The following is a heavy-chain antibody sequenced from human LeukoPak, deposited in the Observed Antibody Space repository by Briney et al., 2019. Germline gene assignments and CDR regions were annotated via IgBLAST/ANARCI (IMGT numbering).Heavy chain of an antibody. D-gene: IGHD6-6*01. Sequence: GGSLRLSCAASGFTFSSYSMNWVRQAPGKGLEWVSYISSSSSTIYYADSVKGRFTISRDNAKNSLYLQMNSLRAEDTAVYYCARDPAQLAPEGYYYMDVWGKGTTVTVSS. CDR2: ISSSSSTI. J-gene: IGHJ6*03. CDR3: ARDPAQLAPEGYYYMDV. CDR1: GFTFSSYS. V-gene: IGHV3-48*04.